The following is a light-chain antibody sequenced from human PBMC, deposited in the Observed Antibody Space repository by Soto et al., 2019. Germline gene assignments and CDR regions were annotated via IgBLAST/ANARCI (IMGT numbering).Light chain of an antibody. CDR3: QQYNNWPLT. CDR2: GAS. Sequence: IVLTQCPGTRSLSPGERAILSCRASQSVPRSYLAWYQQKPGQAPRLLIYGASNRATGIPDRFSGSGSGTVFALTISSLQSEDFAVYYCQQYNNWPLTFGGGTKVDIK. V-gene: IGKV3D-15*01. CDR1: QSVPRSY. J-gene: IGKJ4*01.